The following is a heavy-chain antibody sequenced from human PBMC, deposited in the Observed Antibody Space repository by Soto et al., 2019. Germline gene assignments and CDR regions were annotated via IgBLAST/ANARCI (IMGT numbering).Heavy chain of an antibody. D-gene: IGHD6-19*01. CDR1: GYTFTSYG. V-gene: IGHV1-18*01. Sequence: QVQLVQSGAEVKKPGASVKVSCKASGYTFTSYGISWVRQAPGQGLEWMGWISAYNGNTNYAQKLQGRVTMTTDTATSTTYMELRSLRSDDTAVYYCARAPIIIAVAGFFDYWGQGTLVTVSS. J-gene: IGHJ4*02. CDR2: ISAYNGNT. CDR3: ARAPIIIAVAGFFDY.